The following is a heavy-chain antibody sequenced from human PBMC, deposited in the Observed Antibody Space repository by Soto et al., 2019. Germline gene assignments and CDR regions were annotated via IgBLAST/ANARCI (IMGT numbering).Heavy chain of an antibody. CDR3: ARSRAVAGDIDY. CDR2: IIPIFGTA. Sequence: ASVKVSCKASGGTFSSYAISWVRQAPGQGLEWMGGIIPIFGTANYAQKFQGRVTITADESTSTAYMELSSLRSEDTAVYYCARSRAVAGDIDYWGQGTLVTSPQ. D-gene: IGHD6-19*01. J-gene: IGHJ4*02. V-gene: IGHV1-69*13. CDR1: GGTFSSYA.